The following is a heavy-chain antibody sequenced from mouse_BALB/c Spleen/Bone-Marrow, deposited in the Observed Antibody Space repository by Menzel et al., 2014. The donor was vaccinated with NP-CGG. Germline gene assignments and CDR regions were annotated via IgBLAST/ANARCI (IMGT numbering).Heavy chain of an antibody. CDR2: INPDSSTI. J-gene: IGHJ3*01. CDR3: AKNYYYGYVAY. D-gene: IGHD1-2*01. Sequence: DVKLVESGGGLVQPGGSLKLSCAASGFDFSRYWMTWVRRAPERGLEWIGEINPDSSTINYTPSLKDKFIISRDNAKNTLYLQMSKVRSEDTALYYCAKNYYYGYVAYWGQGTQVTVSA. CDR1: GFDFSRYW. V-gene: IGHV4-1*02.